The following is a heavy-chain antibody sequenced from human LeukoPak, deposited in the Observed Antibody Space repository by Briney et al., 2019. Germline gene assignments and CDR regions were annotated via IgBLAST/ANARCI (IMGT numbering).Heavy chain of an antibody. J-gene: IGHJ4*02. V-gene: IGHV4-38-2*01. Sequence: PSETLSLTCVVSGYSISSGYYWGWIRQPPGKGLEWIGSISHSADTYYNPSLRSRVTISEDTSKNQFSLSLSSVTAADTAVYYCARLGRYCSGSTCYPTNFGNWGQGTLVTVSS. CDR2: ISHSADT. D-gene: IGHD2-15*01. CDR3: ARLGRYCSGSTCYPTNFGN. CDR1: GYSISSGYY.